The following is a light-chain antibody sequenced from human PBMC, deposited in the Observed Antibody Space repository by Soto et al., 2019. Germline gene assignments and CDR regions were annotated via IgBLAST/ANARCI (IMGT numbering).Light chain of an antibody. CDR1: NIGSKR. V-gene: IGLV3-21*04. CDR2: YDS. CDR3: QVWDSSSDHRYV. J-gene: IGLJ1*01. Sequence: SYELTQPPSVSVAPGKTASITCGGNNIGSKRVHWYQQKPGQAPVLVIYYDSDRPSGIPERFSGSNSGNTATLTISRVEAGDEADYYCQVWDSSSDHRYVFVTGTKVTVL.